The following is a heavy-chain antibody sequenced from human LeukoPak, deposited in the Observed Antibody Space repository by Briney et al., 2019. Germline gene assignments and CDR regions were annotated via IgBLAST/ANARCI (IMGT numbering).Heavy chain of an antibody. CDR2: ISSSGSVI. CDR3: ARGRWLRFEGGYYYYYGMDV. V-gene: IGHV3-11*01. J-gene: IGHJ6*02. D-gene: IGHD5-12*01. CDR1: GFTFSDYY. Sequence: KPGGSLRLSCAASGFTFSDYYMSWIRQAPGKGLEWVSYISSSGSVIYYADSVKGRFTISRDNAKNSLYLQMNSLRAEDTAVYYCARGRWLRFEGGYYYYYGMDVWGQGTTVTVSS.